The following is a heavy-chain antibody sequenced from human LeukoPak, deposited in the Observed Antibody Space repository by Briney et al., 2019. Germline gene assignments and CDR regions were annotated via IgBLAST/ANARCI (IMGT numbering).Heavy chain of an antibody. CDR3: ARHGGVGPKRDYFDY. D-gene: IGHD3-16*01. CDR1: AYTFTSYG. J-gene: IGHJ4*02. CDR2: LSTDNGDT. Sequence: ASVKVSCKASAYTFTSYGISGVRHAPGQGVEWMAWLSTDNGDTNYAQKLQGRVTMTTDTSTTTAHMELRSLTSDDTAVYYCARHGGVGPKRDYFDYWGPGTLVTVSS. V-gene: IGHV1-18*01.